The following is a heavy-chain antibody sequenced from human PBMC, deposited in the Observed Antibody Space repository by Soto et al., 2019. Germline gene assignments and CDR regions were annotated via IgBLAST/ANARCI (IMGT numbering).Heavy chain of an antibody. CDR1: GFTFSSYD. CDR3: AKERAPGYYYYGMDV. CDR2: ISYDGSNK. J-gene: IGHJ6*02. Sequence: PGKTVRHCWGVYGFTFSSYDIHWVRQAPGKGLEWVAVISYDGSNKYYADSVKGRFTISRDNSKNTLYLQMNSLRAEDTVVYYCAKERAPGYYYYGMDVWGQGTTVTVSS. V-gene: IGHV3-30*18.